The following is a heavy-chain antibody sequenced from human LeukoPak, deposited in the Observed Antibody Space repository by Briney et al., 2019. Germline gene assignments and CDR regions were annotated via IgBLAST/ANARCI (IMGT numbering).Heavy chain of an antibody. D-gene: IGHD6-13*01. CDR3: ARRQQLGTQFFDY. J-gene: IGHJ4*02. CDR2: ISYSGST. V-gene: IGHV4-39*01. Sequence: PSETLSLTCTVSGASISSSSYYWGWIRQPPGKGLEWIGSISYSGSTYYNPSLKSRVTISVDTSKNQFSLKLSSVTAADTAVYYCARRQQLGTQFFDYWGQGTLVTVSS. CDR1: GASISSSSYY.